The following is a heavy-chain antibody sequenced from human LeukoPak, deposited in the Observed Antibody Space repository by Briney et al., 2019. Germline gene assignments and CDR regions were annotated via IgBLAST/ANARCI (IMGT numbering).Heavy chain of an antibody. CDR3: ARRNYYYYYMDV. J-gene: IGHJ6*03. CDR2: IYYSGST. CDR1: GGSISSYY. Sequence: SETLSLTCTVSGGSISSYYWSWIRQPPGKGLEWIGYIYYSGSTNYNPSLKSRVTISVYTSKNQFSLKLSSVTAADTAVYYCARRNYYYYYMDVWGKGTTVTISS. V-gene: IGHV4-59*01.